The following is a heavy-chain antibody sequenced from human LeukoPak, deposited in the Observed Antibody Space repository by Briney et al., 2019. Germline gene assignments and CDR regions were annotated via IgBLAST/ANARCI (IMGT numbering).Heavy chain of an antibody. CDR1: GGSISSYY. D-gene: IGHD6-13*01. Sequence: PSETLSLTCTVSGGSISSYYWSWIRQPPGKGLEWIGYIYYSGSTNYNPSLKSRVTIPVDTSKNQFSLKLSSVTAADTAVYYCARSADSGTYYYYGMDVWGQGTTVTVSS. V-gene: IGHV4-59*01. J-gene: IGHJ6*02. CDR2: IYYSGST. CDR3: ARSADSGTYYYYGMDV.